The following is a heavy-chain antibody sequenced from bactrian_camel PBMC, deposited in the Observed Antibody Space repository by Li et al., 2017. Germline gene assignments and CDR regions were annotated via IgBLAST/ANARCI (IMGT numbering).Heavy chain of an antibody. CDR3: AAGWGTTGGLCAMSRGGGEVTN. Sequence: HVQLVESGGGSVQTGGSLRLSCVASGNAGRWKDVAWFRQAPGKGREGVASIGRDGRATYAEAVKGRFTISKDNAKNTLYLEMNSLKAEDSGVYYCAAGWGTTGGLCAMSRGGGEVTNWGQGTQVTVS. CDR1: GNAGRWKD. V-gene: IGHV3S53*01. J-gene: IGHJ4*01. D-gene: IGHD7*01. CDR2: IGRDGRA.